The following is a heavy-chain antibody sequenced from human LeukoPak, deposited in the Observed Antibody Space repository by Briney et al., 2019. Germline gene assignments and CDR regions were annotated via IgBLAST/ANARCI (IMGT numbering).Heavy chain of an antibody. CDR3: AVVWIATRPAADYHYGMDV. Sequence: GGSLRLSCAASGFTFRRYWMHWVRQAPGKGLVWVSRINSDGSSTSYADSVKGRFTISRDNAKNTLYLQMNSLRAEDTAVYYCAVVWIATRPAADYHYGMDVWGQGTTVTVSS. J-gene: IGHJ6*02. CDR1: GFTFRRYW. CDR2: INSDGSST. V-gene: IGHV3-74*01. D-gene: IGHD3-16*01.